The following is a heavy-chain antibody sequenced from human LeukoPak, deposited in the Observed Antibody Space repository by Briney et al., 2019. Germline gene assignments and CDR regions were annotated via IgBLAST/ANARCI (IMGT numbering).Heavy chain of an antibody. D-gene: IGHD3-10*01. J-gene: IGHJ5*02. V-gene: IGHV1-46*01. Sequence: VASVKVSCKASGYTFTSYYMHWVRQAPGQGLEWMGLINPTGGSTGYAQKFQGRVTMTRDMSISTAYMELSRLRSDDTAVYYCARGGDLYYGSGTYNWFDPWGQGTLVTVSS. CDR1: GYTFTSYY. CDR3: ARGGDLYYGSGTYNWFDP. CDR2: INPTGGST.